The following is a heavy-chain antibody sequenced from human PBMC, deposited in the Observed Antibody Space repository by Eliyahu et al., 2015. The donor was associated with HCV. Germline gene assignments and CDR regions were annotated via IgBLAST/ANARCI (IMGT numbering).Heavy chain of an antibody. J-gene: IGHJ6*02. V-gene: IGHV3-74*01. CDR2: VVTDGSST. D-gene: IGHD7-27*01. Sequence: EVQLVESGGGLVQPGGSLRLSCAPSGFTFNNYNMXWVRQXPGKGLVWVSRVVTDGSSTIYAESVRGRFTISRDNAKNTVYLQIDSLSAEDTAVYYCARGLPGDPPGMDVWGHGTPVTVSS. CDR3: ARGLPGDPPGMDV. CDR1: GFTFNNYN.